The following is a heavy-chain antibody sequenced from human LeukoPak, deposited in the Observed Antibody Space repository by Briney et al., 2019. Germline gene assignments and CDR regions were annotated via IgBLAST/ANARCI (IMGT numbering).Heavy chain of an antibody. Sequence: PSETLSLTCTVSGGSISSSSYYWGWIRQPPGKGLEWIGSIYYSGSTYYNPSLKSRVTMSVDTSKNQFSLKLSSVTAADTAVYYCARAGYSSSWWGFDPWGQGTLVTVSS. V-gene: IGHV4-39*07. CDR1: GGSISSSSYY. CDR3: ARAGYSSSWWGFDP. CDR2: IYYSGST. D-gene: IGHD6-13*01. J-gene: IGHJ5*02.